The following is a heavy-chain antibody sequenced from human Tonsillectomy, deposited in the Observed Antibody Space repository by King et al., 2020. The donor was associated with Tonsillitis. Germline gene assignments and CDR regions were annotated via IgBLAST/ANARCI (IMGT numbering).Heavy chain of an antibody. CDR2: ISSSTNI. D-gene: IGHD3-22*01. V-gene: IGHV3-69-1*01. J-gene: IGHJ3*02. CDR1: GFTFADYD. CDR3: AKDEGADYYDSGRGAFDI. Sequence: VQLVESGGGLVKPGGSLRLSCATSGFTFADYDMNWVRQAPGKGLEWVSSISSSTNIYSAESVKGRFTISRDNAKNTLYLQVNGLRVEDTAGYYCAKDEGADYYDSGRGAFDIWGRGTMVTVSS.